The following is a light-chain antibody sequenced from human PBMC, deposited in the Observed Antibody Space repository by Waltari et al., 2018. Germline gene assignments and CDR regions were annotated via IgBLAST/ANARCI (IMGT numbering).Light chain of an antibody. CDR2: GNT. V-gene: IGLV1-47*01. J-gene: IGLJ1*01. CDR3: AACDDNLLYV. CDR1: SSDIGDNY. Sequence: QSVLTQPPSASGTPGQRVTISCSGSSSDIGDNYVYWYKQLPGTAHKLLIYGNTRRPSGVPVRFSVSKSGTSPSLAISYLRSEDEADYYVAACDDNLLYVFGTGTKVTVL.